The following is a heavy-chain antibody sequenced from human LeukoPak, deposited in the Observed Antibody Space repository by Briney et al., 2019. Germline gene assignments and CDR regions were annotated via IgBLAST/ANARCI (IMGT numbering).Heavy chain of an antibody. J-gene: IGHJ4*02. CDR1: GYTFTGYY. V-gene: IGHV1-2*02. CDR2: INPNSGGT. D-gene: IGHD6-19*01. Sequence: ASVKVSCKASGYTFTGYYMHWVRQAPGQGLEWMGWINPNSGGTNYAQKFQGRVTMTRDTSISSAYMELSRLRSDDTAVYCCARIRGAVAADYWGQGTLVTVSS. CDR3: ARIRGAVAADY.